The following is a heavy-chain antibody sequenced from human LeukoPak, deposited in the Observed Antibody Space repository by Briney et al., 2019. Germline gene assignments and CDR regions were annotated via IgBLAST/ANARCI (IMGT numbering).Heavy chain of an antibody. J-gene: IGHJ3*02. D-gene: IGHD3-22*01. V-gene: IGHV4-4*07. CDR1: GGSISSYY. CDR2: IYTSGST. CDR3: ARDHLPDSKWLLDDAFDI. Sequence: PSETLSLTCTVSGGSISSYYWSWIRQPAGKGLEWIGRIYTSGSTNYNPSLKSRVTMSVDTSKNQFSLKLSSVTAADTAVYYCARDHLPDSKWLLDDAFDIWGQGTMVTVSS.